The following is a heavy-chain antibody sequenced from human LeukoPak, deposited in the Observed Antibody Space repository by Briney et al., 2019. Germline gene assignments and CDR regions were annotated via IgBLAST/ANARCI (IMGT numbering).Heavy chain of an antibody. CDR3: ANGYCSSAGCATSLDY. CDR2: IWYDGSKK. CDR1: GFNFSSYG. Sequence: PGGSLRLSCAASGFNFSSYGIHWVRQAPGKGLEWVAVIWYDGSKKYYADSVKGRFTISRDNSKNTVYLQMNSLRAEDTAVYYCANGYCSSAGCATSLDYWGQGTLVTVSS. D-gene: IGHD2-15*01. V-gene: IGHV3-33*06. J-gene: IGHJ4*02.